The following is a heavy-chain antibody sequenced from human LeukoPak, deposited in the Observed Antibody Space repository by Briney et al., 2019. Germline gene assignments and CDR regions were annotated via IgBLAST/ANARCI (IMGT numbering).Heavy chain of an antibody. D-gene: IGHD3-10*01. J-gene: IGHJ4*02. CDR2: INEDGREH. Sequence: GGSLRLSCEVSGFRFSDYWMGWVRQAPGKGLEWVANINEDGREHYYVDSVKGRITISRHNAKNSLYLQMTGLRADDTAVYYCARGGDPGSIDYWGQGTLVTVSS. CDR1: GFRFSDYW. V-gene: IGHV3-7*01. CDR3: ARGGDPGSIDY.